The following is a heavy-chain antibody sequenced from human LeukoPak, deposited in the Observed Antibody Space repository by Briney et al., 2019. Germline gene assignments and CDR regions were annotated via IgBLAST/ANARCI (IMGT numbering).Heavy chain of an antibody. Sequence: VASVKVSCKASGGTFSSYAISWVRQAPGQGLEWMGGIIPLFGTANYPQNFQGRVTITADEFTSTAYMELNSLRSEDTAVYYCARRGWFDPWGQGTLVTVSS. J-gene: IGHJ5*02. CDR2: IIPLFGTA. CDR3: ARRGWFDP. V-gene: IGHV1-69*01. CDR1: GGTFSSYA.